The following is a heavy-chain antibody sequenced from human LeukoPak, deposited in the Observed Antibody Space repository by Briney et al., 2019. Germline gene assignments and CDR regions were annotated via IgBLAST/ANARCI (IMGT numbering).Heavy chain of an antibody. Sequence: SVKVSCKASGYTFTDYYIHWVRQAPGQGLEWMGWINPNSGGTNYAQKFQGRVTMTRDTSISTAYMELSRLRSDDTAVYYCARDLRTVTRATYYFDYWGQGTLVTVSS. J-gene: IGHJ4*02. CDR2: INPNSGGT. D-gene: IGHD4-17*01. CDR1: GYTFTDYY. V-gene: IGHV1-2*02. CDR3: ARDLRTVTRATYYFDY.